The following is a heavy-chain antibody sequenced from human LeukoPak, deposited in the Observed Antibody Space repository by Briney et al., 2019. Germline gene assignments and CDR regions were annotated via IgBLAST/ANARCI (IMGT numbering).Heavy chain of an antibody. CDR2: ITATGDTA. V-gene: IGHV3-23*01. CDR1: GFTFTKCA. J-gene: IGHJ4*02. CDR3: AKEDFDPTYYDFWSGYYGVGGAFDY. Sequence: GGSLRLSCVASGFTFTKCAMSWIRQAPGKGLEWVAIITATGDTAYYADSVKGRFTISRDNSKNTLYLQMNSLRAEDTAVYYCAKEDFDPTYYDFWSGYYGVGGAFDYWGQGTLVTVSS. D-gene: IGHD3-3*01.